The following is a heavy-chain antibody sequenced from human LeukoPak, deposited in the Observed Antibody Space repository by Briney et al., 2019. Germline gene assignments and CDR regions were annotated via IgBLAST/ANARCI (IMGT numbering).Heavy chain of an antibody. CDR3: ARGMVPAATQNYYYYYMDV. CDR2: IIPIFGTA. D-gene: IGHD2-2*01. J-gene: IGHJ6*03. V-gene: IGHV1-69*05. CDR1: GGTFSSYA. Sequence: ASVKVSCKASGGTFSSYAISWVRQAPGQGLEWMGGIIPIFGTANYAQKFKGRVTTTTDESTSTAYMELSSLRSEDTAVYYCARGMVPAATQNYYYYYMDVWGKGTTVTVSS.